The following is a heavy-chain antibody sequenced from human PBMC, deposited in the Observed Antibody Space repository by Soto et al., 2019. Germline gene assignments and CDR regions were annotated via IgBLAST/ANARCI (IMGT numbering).Heavy chain of an antibody. CDR2: ISGTGVPT. CDR3: AKSFCSSSSCFFVWVDP. D-gene: IGHD2-2*01. Sequence: GGSLRLSCAASGFDFSSYAMSWVRQAPGKGLECISLISGTGVPTLYAESVKGRFSVSSDNSKDPLFLEMNNLGVDDTAMYYCAKSFCSSSSCFFVWVDPWGPGALVTVS. V-gene: IGHV3-23*01. J-gene: IGHJ5*01. CDR1: GFDFSSYA.